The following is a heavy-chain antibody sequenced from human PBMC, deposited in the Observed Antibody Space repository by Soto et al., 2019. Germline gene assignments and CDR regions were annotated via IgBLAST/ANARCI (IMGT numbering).Heavy chain of an antibody. V-gene: IGHV4-39*01. CDR1: GGSISSSSYY. Sequence: ASETLSLTCAVYGGSISSSSYYWGWIRQPPGKGLEWIGSIYYSGSTYYNPSLKSRVTISVDTSKNQFSLKLSSVTAADTAVYYCARLGNYYDSSGYDNWFDPWGQGTLVTVSS. CDR3: ARLGNYYDSSGYDNWFDP. D-gene: IGHD3-22*01. CDR2: IYYSGST. J-gene: IGHJ5*02.